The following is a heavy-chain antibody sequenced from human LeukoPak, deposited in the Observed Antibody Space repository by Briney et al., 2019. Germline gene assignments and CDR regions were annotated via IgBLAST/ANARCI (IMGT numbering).Heavy chain of an antibody. Sequence: GGSLRLSCAASGFTFSSYGMSWVRQAPGKGLEWVSAISGSGGSTYYADSVKGRFTISRDSAKNSLYLQMNSLRAEDTAVYYCARLYCSGGSCTHAFDIWGQGTMVTVSS. CDR1: GFTFSSYG. J-gene: IGHJ3*02. D-gene: IGHD2-15*01. V-gene: IGHV3-23*01. CDR2: ISGSGGST. CDR3: ARLYCSGGSCTHAFDI.